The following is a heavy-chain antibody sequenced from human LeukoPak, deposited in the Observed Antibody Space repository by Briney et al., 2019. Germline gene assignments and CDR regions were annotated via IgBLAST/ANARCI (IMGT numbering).Heavy chain of an antibody. J-gene: IGHJ3*02. CDR3: ARDAIHEWLWPRGPGAFDI. D-gene: IGHD5-12*01. CDR1: GGSISSYY. CDR2: IYYSGSN. Sequence: SETLSLTCSVSGGSISSYYWSWIRQPPGKGLEWIGYIYYSGSNNYNPSLKSRVTISVETSKNQFSLKLSSVTAADTAVYYCARDAIHEWLWPRGPGAFDIWGQGTMVTVSS. V-gene: IGHV4-59*01.